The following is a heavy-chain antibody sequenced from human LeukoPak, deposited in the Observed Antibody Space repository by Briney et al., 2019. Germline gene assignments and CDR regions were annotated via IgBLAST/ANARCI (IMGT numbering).Heavy chain of an antibody. Sequence: GSLRLSCAASGFVFSIYSIHWVRQTPGKGLEYISAITSDGRSTFYADSVRGRFTISRGNSKNTLYLQMGSLTTEDMGVYYCARETATGVSSSWYYDFWGQGTLVTVSA. V-gene: IGHV3-64*02. D-gene: IGHD6-13*01. CDR1: GFVFSIYS. CDR2: ITSDGRST. J-gene: IGHJ4*02. CDR3: ARETATGVSSSWYYDF.